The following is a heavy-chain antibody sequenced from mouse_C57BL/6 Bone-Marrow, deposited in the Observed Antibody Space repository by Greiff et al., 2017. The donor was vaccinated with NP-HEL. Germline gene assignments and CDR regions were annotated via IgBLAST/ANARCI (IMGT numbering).Heavy chain of an antibody. CDR1: GYAFTNYL. CDR3: ARLWFYYFDN. CDR2: INPGSGGT. V-gene: IGHV1-54*01. J-gene: IGHJ2*01. D-gene: IGHD1-1*02. Sequence: QVQLQQSGAELVRPGTSVKVSCKASGYAFTNYLIEWVKQRPGQGLEWIGVINPGSGGTNYNEKFKGKATLTADKSSSTAYMQLSSLTSEGSAVYFWARLWFYYFDNWGQGTTLTVSS.